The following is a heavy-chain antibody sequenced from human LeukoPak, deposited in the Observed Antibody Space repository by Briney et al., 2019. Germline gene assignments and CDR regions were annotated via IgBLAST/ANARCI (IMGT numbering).Heavy chain of an antibody. Sequence: GGSLRLSYAASGFTFSNYGMTWVRQAPGKGLEWVSGISGSGGTTYDADSVKGRFTVSRDNSKNILYPQMNSLRAEDTAVYFCAKTQGYFDFWGQGTLVTVSS. CDR3: AKTQGYFDF. CDR2: ISGSGGTT. V-gene: IGHV3-23*01. CDR1: GFTFSNYG. J-gene: IGHJ4*02.